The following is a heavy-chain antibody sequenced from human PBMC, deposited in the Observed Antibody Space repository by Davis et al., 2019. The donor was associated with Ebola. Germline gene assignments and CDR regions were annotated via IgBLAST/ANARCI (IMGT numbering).Heavy chain of an antibody. CDR1: GFTFSSYA. Sequence: GESLKISCAASGFTFSSYAMSWVRQAPGKGLEWVSAISGSGGSTYYADSVKGRFTISRDNAKKSLYLQMSSLRDEDTAVYYCATVRGVCTDGVCSPYWYFDLWGRGTVVTVSS. D-gene: IGHD2-8*01. CDR2: ISGSGGST. V-gene: IGHV3-23*01. J-gene: IGHJ2*01. CDR3: ATVRGVCTDGVCSPYWYFDL.